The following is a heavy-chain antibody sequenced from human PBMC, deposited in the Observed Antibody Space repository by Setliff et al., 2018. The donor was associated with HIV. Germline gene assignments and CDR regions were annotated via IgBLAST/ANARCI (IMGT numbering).Heavy chain of an antibody. D-gene: IGHD2-2*01. CDR2: INHSGST. V-gene: IGHV4-4*02. CDR1: GGSISSSDW. Sequence: SETLSLTCAVSGGSISSSDWWSWVRQPPGKGLEWIGEINHSGSTNYNPSLKSRATISVDKSKKQFSLKVTSATAADTAVYYCARDPRPSNYRLLWYFDFWGQGTLVTVSS. J-gene: IGHJ4*02. CDR3: ARDPRPSNYRLLWYFDF.